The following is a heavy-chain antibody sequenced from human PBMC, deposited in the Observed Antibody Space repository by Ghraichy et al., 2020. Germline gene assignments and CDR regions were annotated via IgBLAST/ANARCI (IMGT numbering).Heavy chain of an antibody. CDR1: GFTFRDYS. J-gene: IGHJ4*02. D-gene: IGHD3-22*01. V-gene: IGHV3-72*01. CDR2: IRDKANRYTT. Sequence: LNISCAASGFTFRDYSMDWVRQAPGKGLEWVGRIRDKANRYTTGYAASVKGRFTISRDDSKNSLYLQMNSLKTEDTAVYYCARDSSGSPDDYWGQGTLVTVSS. CDR3: ARDSSGSPDDY.